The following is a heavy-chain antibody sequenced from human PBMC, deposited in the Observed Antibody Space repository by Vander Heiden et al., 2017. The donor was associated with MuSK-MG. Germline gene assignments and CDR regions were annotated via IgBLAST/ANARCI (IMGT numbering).Heavy chain of an antibody. CDR2: IIPMLGIP. V-gene: IGHV1-69*04. CDR1: GGIFTSYA. Sequence: QVQLVQSGAEVKKPGSSVKVSCKASGGIFTSYAVSWVRQAPGQGLGWMGGIIPMLGIPNYARKFQGRRTITADGSTNTVYMEVKGLKAEDTAVYYCARARRAGDGRTYYDNCFDPWVQVSLV. CDR3: ARARRAGDGRTYYDNCFDP. J-gene: IGHJ5*02. D-gene: IGHD3-10*01.